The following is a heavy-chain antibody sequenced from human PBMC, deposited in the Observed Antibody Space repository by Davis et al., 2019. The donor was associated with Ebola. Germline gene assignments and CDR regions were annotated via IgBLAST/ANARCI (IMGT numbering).Heavy chain of an antibody. CDR1: GGSFSGYY. CDR2: INHSGST. V-gene: IGHV4-34*01. D-gene: IGHD3-9*01. J-gene: IGHJ6*02. CDR3: ARVGYDILTGYYYGMDV. Sequence: MPSETLSLTCAVYGGSFSGYYWSWIRQPPGKGLEWIGEINHSGSTNYNPSLKSRVTISVDTSKNQFSLKLSSVTAADTAVYYCARVGYDILTGYYYGMDVWGQGTTVTVSS.